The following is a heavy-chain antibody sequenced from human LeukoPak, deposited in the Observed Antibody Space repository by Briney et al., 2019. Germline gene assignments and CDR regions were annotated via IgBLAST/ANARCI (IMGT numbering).Heavy chain of an antibody. CDR3: ARGQSSVVTDIPYYFDY. D-gene: IGHD2-21*02. J-gene: IGHJ4*02. V-gene: IGHV4-59*12. CDR2: IYYSGST. Sequence: SETLSLTCAVYGGSFSGYYWSWIRQPPGKGLEWIGYIYYSGSTNYNPSLKSRVTISVDTSKNQFSLKLSSVTAADTAVYYCARGQSSVVTDIPYYFDYWGRGTLVTVSS. CDR1: GGSFSGYY.